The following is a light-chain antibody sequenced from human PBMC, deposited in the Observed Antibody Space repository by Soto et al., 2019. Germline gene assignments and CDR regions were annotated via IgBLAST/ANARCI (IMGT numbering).Light chain of an antibody. Sequence: QLVLTQPPSASGTPGQRVTISCSGSSSNIGSNYVYWYQQLPGTAPKLLISRDNQRPSGVPDRFSGSKSGTSASLAISGLRPEDEADYHCAAWDDSLSGHVVFGGGTKLTVL. CDR1: SSNIGSNY. J-gene: IGLJ2*01. CDR3: AAWDDSLSGHVV. V-gene: IGLV1-47*01. CDR2: RDN.